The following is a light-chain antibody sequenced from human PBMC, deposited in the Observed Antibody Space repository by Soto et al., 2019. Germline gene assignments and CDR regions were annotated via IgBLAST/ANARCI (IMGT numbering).Light chain of an antibody. CDR2: AAS. CDR1: QGIGNW. J-gene: IGKJ4*01. V-gene: IGKV1-12*01. CDR3: LPANSFPLT. Sequence: DIQMTQSPSSVSASVGDRVTITCRASQGIGNWLAWYQQKPGKAPNLLIYAASTLQSGVPSRFSGSGSGTDFTLTITSLQPEDFATYYCLPANSFPLTFGGGTKVDIK.